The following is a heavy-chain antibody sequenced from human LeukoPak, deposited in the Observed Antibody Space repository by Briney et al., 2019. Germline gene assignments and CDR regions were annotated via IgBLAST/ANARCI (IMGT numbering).Heavy chain of an antibody. V-gene: IGHV3-30*04. CDR3: ARGGSGTYYLIFY. CDR1: GFDFRSYS. D-gene: IGHD1-26*01. CDR2: ISHDGRQK. Sequence: HPGGSLRLSCAASGFDFRSYSMPWVRQAPGKGLEWVAVISHDGRQKNYADSVQGRFTISRDNSKNTLNLQMNSLRDEDTAVYFCARGGSGTYYLIFYWGQGTQVTVSS. J-gene: IGHJ4*02.